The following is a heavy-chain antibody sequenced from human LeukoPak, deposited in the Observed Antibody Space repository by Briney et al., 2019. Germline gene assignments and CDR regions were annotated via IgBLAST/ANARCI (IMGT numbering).Heavy chain of an antibody. Sequence: NPSETLSLTCTVSGGSISSYYWSWIRQPPGKGLEWIGYIYYSGSTNYNPSLKSRVTISVDTSKNQFSLQLNSVTPEDTAVYYCASGPVRSSSWYYFDYWGQGTLVTVSS. V-gene: IGHV4-59*12. CDR3: ASGPVRSSSWYYFDY. CDR1: GGSISSYY. CDR2: IYYSGST. J-gene: IGHJ4*02. D-gene: IGHD6-13*01.